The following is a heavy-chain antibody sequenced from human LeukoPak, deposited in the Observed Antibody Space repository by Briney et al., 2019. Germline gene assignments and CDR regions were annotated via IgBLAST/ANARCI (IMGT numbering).Heavy chain of an antibody. CDR3: ARGELTTGNAFDI. Sequence: GGSLRLSCAASGFTVSSNYMSWVRQAPGKGLEWVSVNYSGGGTYYADFVKGRFTISRDNSKNTLYLQMNSLRAEDTAVYYCARGELTTGNAFDIWGQGTMVTVSS. J-gene: IGHJ3*02. V-gene: IGHV3-53*01. CDR1: GFTVSSNY. D-gene: IGHD3-22*01. CDR2: NYSGGGT.